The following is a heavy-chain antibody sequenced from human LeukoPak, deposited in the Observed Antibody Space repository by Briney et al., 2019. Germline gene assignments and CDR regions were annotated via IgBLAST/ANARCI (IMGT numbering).Heavy chain of an antibody. CDR2: IIPIFGSP. J-gene: IGHJ6*03. CDR1: GGTFSNLA. V-gene: IGHV1-69*06. CDR3: ATTAGPAGGGHLLEEGLDDNHFYMDV. Sequence: GASVKVSCKASGGTFSNLAINWVRQAPGQGLEWMGRIIPIFGSPNYAKKFQGRVTITADTSTSRAYMELSSLRSEDTAMYYCATTAGPAGGGHLLEEGLDDNHFYMDVWGKGTTVTVSS. D-gene: IGHD3-3*01.